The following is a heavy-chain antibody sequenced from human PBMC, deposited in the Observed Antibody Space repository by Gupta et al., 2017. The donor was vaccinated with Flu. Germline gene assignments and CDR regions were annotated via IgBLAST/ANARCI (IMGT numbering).Heavy chain of an antibody. CDR2: ISSTGSYI. D-gene: IGHD4-17*01. CDR1: GLTFSSYG. V-gene: IGHV3-21*01. J-gene: IGHJ4*02. Sequence: EVQLVESGGGLVNPGGSLRLPCAASGLTFSSYGMTWVRQAPGKGLEWVSSISSTGSYIYYADSVYGRFTVSRDNARNSLYLQMSSLRAEDTAVYYCARDHGYGDHYFFDYWGQGTLVTVSS. CDR3: ARDHGYGDHYFFDY.